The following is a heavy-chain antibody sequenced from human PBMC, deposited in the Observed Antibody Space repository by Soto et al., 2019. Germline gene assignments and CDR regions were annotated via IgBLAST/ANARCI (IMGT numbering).Heavy chain of an antibody. CDR2: INPNSGGT. CDR3: ARDQGRGITMVRGARPNYYYYYGMDV. V-gene: IGHV1-2*02. D-gene: IGHD3-10*01. Sequence: ASVKVSCKASGYTFTGYYMYWVRQAPGQGLEWMGWINPNSGGTNYAQKFQGRVTMTRDTSISTAYMELSRLRSDDTAVYYCARDQGRGITMVRGARPNYYYYYGMDVWGQGTTVTVS. CDR1: GYTFTGYY. J-gene: IGHJ6*02.